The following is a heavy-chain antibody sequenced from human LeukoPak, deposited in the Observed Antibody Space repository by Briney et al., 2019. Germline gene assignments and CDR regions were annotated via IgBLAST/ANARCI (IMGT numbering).Heavy chain of an antibody. Sequence: SETLSLTCTVSGDSISNYYWNWIRQPPGKGLEWIGYIYYSGSTYYKPSLKSRVTISLDTSKNQFSLKLTSVTAADTAVYYCARLGNSGWFDFWGQGTLVTVSS. CDR1: GDSISNYY. CDR2: IYYSGST. D-gene: IGHD6-19*01. J-gene: IGHJ5*01. CDR3: ARLGNSGWFDF. V-gene: IGHV4-59*08.